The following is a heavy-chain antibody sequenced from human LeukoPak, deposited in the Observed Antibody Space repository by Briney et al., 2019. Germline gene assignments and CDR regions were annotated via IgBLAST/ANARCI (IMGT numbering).Heavy chain of an antibody. V-gene: IGHV3-48*03. CDR1: GFTFSSYE. CDR3: ARAENYGSGSYYNCDY. CDR2: ISSSGSTI. J-gene: IGHJ4*02. Sequence: GVSLRLSCAASGFTFSSYEMNWVRQSPGKGLEGVSYISSSGSTIYYADSVKGRFTISRDNAKNSLYLQMNSLRAEDTAVYYCARAENYGSGSYYNCDYWGQGTLVTVSS. D-gene: IGHD3-10*01.